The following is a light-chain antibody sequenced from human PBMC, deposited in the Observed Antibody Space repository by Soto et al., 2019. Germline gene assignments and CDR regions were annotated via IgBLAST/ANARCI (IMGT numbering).Light chain of an antibody. CDR3: QQYNNWPPWT. J-gene: IGKJ1*01. CDR2: DAS. Sequence: ILMTQSPATLSVSPGERATLSCRASQSVSNNLAWYQQKPGQAPRLLIYDASTRATGIPARFSGSGSGTEFTLTIRGLQSEDFAVYYCQQYNNWPPWTFGPGTKVEIK. CDR1: QSVSNN. V-gene: IGKV3-15*01.